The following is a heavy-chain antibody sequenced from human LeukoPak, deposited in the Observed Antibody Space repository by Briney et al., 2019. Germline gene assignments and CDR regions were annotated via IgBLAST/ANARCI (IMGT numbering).Heavy chain of an antibody. J-gene: IGHJ4*02. CDR3: ARDAAYGYDRFDY. V-gene: IGHV3-7*01. CDR2: IKEDGSDE. Sequence: PGGSPRLSCAASGFTFSSYGMHWVRQAPGKGLEWVANIKEDGSDENYVDSMKGRFTISRDNAKNSLYLQMNSLRAEDTAVYYCARDAAYGYDRFDYWGQGTQVTVSS. CDR1: GFTFSSYG. D-gene: IGHD5-18*01.